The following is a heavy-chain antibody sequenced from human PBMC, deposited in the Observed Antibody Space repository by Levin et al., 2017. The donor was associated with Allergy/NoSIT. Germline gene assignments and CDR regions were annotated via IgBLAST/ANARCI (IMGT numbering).Heavy chain of an antibody. D-gene: IGHD3-10*01. V-gene: IGHV3-23*01. CDR3: AKDPDYYGSGSLPPRGWFDP. J-gene: IGHJ5*02. Sequence: PAGGSLRLSCAASGFTFSSYAMSWVRQAPGKGLEWVSAISGSGGSTYYADSVKGRFTISRDNSKNTLYLQMNSLRAEDTAVYYCAKDPDYYGSGSLPPRGWFDPWGQGTLVTVSS. CDR1: GFTFSSYA. CDR2: ISGSGGST.